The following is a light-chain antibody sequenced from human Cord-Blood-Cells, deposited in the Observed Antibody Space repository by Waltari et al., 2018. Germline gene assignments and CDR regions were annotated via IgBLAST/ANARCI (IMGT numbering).Light chain of an antibody. Sequence: QSVLTQPPSASGTPGQRVTIPCSGSSSNIGSNYVYWYQQLPGTAPTLLIYRNNPRPSGVPDLFSGSKSGTSASLAISGLRSEDEADYYCAAWDDSLSGPVFGGGTKLTVL. CDR1: SSNIGSNY. CDR2: RNN. CDR3: AAWDDSLSGPV. J-gene: IGLJ3*02. V-gene: IGLV1-47*01.